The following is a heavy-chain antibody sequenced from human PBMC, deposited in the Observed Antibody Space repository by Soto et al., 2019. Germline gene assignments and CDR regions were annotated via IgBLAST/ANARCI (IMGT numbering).Heavy chain of an antibody. Sequence: PGESLKISCTGFGYTFTTFWISWVRQMPGKGLEWMGRIDPRDSYVNHSPSFQGHVTISVDKSISTAYLQWGSLKASDTAMYYCARLYCTTSTCDSWFDPWGQGTLVTVSS. J-gene: IGHJ5*02. CDR2: IDPRDSYV. V-gene: IGHV5-10-1*01. D-gene: IGHD2-2*01. CDR1: GYTFTTFW. CDR3: ARLYCTTSTCDSWFDP.